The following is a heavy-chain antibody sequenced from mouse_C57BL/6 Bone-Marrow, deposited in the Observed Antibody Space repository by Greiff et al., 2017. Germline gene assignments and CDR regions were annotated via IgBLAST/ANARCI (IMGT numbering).Heavy chain of an antibody. D-gene: IGHD4-1*01. CDR2: IDPSDSYT. V-gene: IGHV1-69*01. CDR1: GYTFTSYW. Sequence: QVQLQQPGAELVMPGASVKLSCKASGYTFTSYWMHWVKQRPGQGLEWIGEIDPSDSYTNYTQKFKGKSTLTVDKPSTTAYMQLSSLTSEDSAVYYCALTGTPFAYWGQGTLVTVSA. CDR3: ALTGTPFAY. J-gene: IGHJ3*01.